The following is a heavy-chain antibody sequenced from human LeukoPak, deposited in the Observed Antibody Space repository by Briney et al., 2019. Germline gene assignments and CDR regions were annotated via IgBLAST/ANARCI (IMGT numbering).Heavy chain of an antibody. Sequence: SVKVSCKASGGTFSSYAISWVRQAPGQGLEWMGGIIPIFGTANYAQKFQGRVTITADESTSTAYMELSSLRSEDTAVYYCARENWNDLRIDYWGQGTLVAVSS. J-gene: IGHJ4*02. CDR1: GGTFSSYA. CDR2: IIPIFGTA. CDR3: ARENWNDLRIDY. V-gene: IGHV1-69*01. D-gene: IGHD1-1*01.